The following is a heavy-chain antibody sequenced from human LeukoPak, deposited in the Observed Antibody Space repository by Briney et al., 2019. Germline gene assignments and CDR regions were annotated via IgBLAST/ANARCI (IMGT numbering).Heavy chain of an antibody. V-gene: IGHV4-61*02. J-gene: IGHJ6*03. CDR2: IYTSGST. D-gene: IGHD6-19*01. Sequence: PSETLSLTCTVSGGSISSGSYYWSWIRQPAGKGLEWIGRIYTSGSTNYNPSLKSRVTMSVDTSKNQFSLKLSSVTAADTAVYYCARDRVAVAGTGLRYYMDVWGKGTTVTISS. CDR3: ARDRVAVAGTGLRYYMDV. CDR1: GGSISSGSYY.